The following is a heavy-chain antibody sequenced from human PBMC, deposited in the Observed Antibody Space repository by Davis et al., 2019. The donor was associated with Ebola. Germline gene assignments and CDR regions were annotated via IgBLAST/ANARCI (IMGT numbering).Heavy chain of an antibody. J-gene: IGHJ4*02. D-gene: IGHD3-3*01. CDR2: IYYSGST. Sequence: PSQTLSLTCTVSGGSISSYYWSWIRQPPGKGLEWIGYIYYSGSTNYNPSLKNRVTISVDTSKHQFSLKLSSVTAADTAVYYCARAHDFWSGYSAGILFDYWGQGTLVTVSS. V-gene: IGHV4-59*01. CDR3: ARAHDFWSGYSAGILFDY. CDR1: GGSISSYY.